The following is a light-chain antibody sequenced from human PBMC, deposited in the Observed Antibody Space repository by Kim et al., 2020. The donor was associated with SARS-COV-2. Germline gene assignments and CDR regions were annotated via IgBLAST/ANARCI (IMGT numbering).Light chain of an antibody. CDR3: LLSYGDTRKI. CDR2: NTD. CDR1: TGTLTSGHF. V-gene: IGLV7-46*01. Sequence: GGTVTLTCGSNTGTLTSGHFPYWFQQKPGPAPRALIYNTDYKYSWTPARFSGSRLGGKAALTLSDAHAEDEADYYCLLSYGDTRKIFGGGTQLTVL. J-gene: IGLJ2*01.